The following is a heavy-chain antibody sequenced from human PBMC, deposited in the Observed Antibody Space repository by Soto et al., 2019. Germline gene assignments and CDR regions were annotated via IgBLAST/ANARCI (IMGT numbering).Heavy chain of an antibody. V-gene: IGHV1-69*06. CDR3: ARRVGVLHPIYYYYGMDV. CDR1: GGTFSSYA. D-gene: IGHD2-15*01. Sequence: GASVKVSCKASGGTFSSYAISWVRQAPGQGLEWMGGIIPIFGTANYAQKFQGRVTITADKSTSTAYMELSSLRSEDTAVYYCARRVGVLHPIYYYYGMDVWGQGTTVTVSS. J-gene: IGHJ6*02. CDR2: IIPIFGTA.